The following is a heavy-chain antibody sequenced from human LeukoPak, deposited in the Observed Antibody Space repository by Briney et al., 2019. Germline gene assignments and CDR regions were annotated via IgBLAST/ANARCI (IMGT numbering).Heavy chain of an antibody. V-gene: IGHV1-69*06. Sequence: SVKVSCKASGGTFSSYAISWVRQAPGQGLEWMGGIIPIFGTANYAQKFQGRVTITADKSTSTAYMELSSLRSEDTAVYYCARGPLYCSGGSCYLVYWGQGTLVTASS. CDR3: ARGPLYCSGGSCYLVY. J-gene: IGHJ4*02. CDR2: IIPIFGTA. D-gene: IGHD2-15*01. CDR1: GGTFSSYA.